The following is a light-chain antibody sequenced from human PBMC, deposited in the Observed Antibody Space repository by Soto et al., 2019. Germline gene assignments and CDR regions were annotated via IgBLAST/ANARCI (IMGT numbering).Light chain of an antibody. CDR2: GNN. J-gene: IGLJ3*02. CDR3: AAWDDSLNALV. V-gene: IGLV1-44*01. CDR1: SSNIGSNT. Sequence: QSVLTQPPSASGTPGQRVTISCSGSSSNIGSNTVNWYQQLPGTAPKLLIHGNNQRPSGVPARFSDSKSGTSASLAISGLQSEDEADYYCAAWDDSLNALVFGGGTKLTVL.